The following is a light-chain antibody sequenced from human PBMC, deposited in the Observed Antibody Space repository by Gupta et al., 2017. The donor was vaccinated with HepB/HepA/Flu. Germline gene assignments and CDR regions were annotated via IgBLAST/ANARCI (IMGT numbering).Light chain of an antibody. J-gene: IGLJ2*01. Sequence: SYELTQPRSVSVSPGGTARLTCPGDRLGDKYVCWYQHTPGQSPVLVMFQDNKRPSGIPERFPGSHSGSTATLTISGTQAIDEADYYCQVWDISTMVFGGGTKLTVL. V-gene: IGLV3-1*01. CDR1: RLGDKY. CDR2: QDN. CDR3: QVWDISTMV.